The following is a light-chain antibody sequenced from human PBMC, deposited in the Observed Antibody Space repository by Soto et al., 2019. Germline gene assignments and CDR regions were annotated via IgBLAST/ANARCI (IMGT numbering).Light chain of an antibody. V-gene: IGLV2-14*01. CDR3: CSYRSSRTWV. CDR1: SSDIGSYNY. J-gene: IGLJ3*02. CDR2: EVT. Sequence: QSALTQPASVSGSPGQSITISCTGTSSDIGSYNYVSWYQQCPGKAPRLLIYEVTNRPSGVSNRFSGSKSGNTASLTISGLQAEDDADYYCCSYRSSRTWVFGGRTKLTVL.